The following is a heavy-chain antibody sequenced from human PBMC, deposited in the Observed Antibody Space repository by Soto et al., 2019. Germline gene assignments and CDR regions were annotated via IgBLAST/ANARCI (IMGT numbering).Heavy chain of an antibody. Sequence: EVQLLESGGGLVQPGGSLRLSCAASGFTFSNYAMSWVRQAPGKGLEWVSGIGGRATSAYYADSVKGRFAISRDNAYNTLFLQLNSLRAEDTAVYYCAKSRYSDSSGKYYDFWGQGTLVTVSS. CDR1: GFTFSNYA. CDR3: AKSRYSDSSGKYYDF. CDR2: IGGRATSA. D-gene: IGHD3-22*01. V-gene: IGHV3-23*01. J-gene: IGHJ4*02.